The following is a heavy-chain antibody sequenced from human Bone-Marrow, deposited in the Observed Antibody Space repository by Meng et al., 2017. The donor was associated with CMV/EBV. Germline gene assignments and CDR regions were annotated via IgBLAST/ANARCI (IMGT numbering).Heavy chain of an antibody. CDR1: GGSISSYY. D-gene: IGHD1-26*01. CDR3: ARGPSPPPRKSYIVGATHSMVNGMDV. J-gene: IGHJ6*02. Sequence: SETLSLTCTVSGGSISSYYWSWIRQPPGKGLEWIGYIYYSGSTNYNPSLKSRVTISVDTSKNQFSLKLSSVTAADTAVYYCARGPSPPPRKSYIVGATHSMVNGMDVWGQGTTVTVSS. V-gene: IGHV4-59*01. CDR2: IYYSGST.